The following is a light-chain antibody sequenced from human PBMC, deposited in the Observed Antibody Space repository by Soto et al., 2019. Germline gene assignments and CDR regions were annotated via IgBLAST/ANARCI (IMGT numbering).Light chain of an antibody. CDR3: ISYTDRQSYL. J-gene: IGLJ1*01. CDR1: SIDIGSYDH. CDR2: AVS. Sequence: SALTQPASVSGSPGQSITISCSGTSIDIGSYDHVAWYQQFPGKSPKLIIYAVSDRPSGVSDRFSGSKSGISASLTISGLQTEDEADYYCISYTDRQSYLFGTGTKVTV. V-gene: IGLV2-14*03.